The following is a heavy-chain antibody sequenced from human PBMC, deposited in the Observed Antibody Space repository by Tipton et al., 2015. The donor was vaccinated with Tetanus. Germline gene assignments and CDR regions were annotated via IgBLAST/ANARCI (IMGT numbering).Heavy chain of an antibody. CDR2: IDPNDSYT. CDR1: GYTFTTYW. J-gene: IGHJ4*01. V-gene: IGHV5-10-1*01. CDR3: TRRGFPSGVYFFDH. D-gene: IGHD3-3*01. Sequence: QLVQSGAEVKKPGESLRISCKASGYTFTTYWINWVRLMPGKGLEWMGTIDPNDSYTKYRPSFQGHVTLSIDKSTDTSYLRWSSVRASDAAIYYCTRRGFPSGVYFFDHWGQGTQVTVSS.